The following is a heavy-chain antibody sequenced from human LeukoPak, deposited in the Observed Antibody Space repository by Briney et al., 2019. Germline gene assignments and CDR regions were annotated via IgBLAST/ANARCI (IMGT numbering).Heavy chain of an antibody. CDR3: ARDLFGHSSGYRGGY. CDR2: IIPILGIA. CDR1: GYTFTSYD. D-gene: IGHD3-22*01. Sequence: SVKVSCKASGYTFTSYDINWVRQAPGQGLEWMGRIIPILGIANYAQKFQGRVTITADKSTSTAYMELSSLRSEDTAVYYCARDLFGHSSGYRGGYWGQGTLVTVSS. J-gene: IGHJ4*02. V-gene: IGHV1-69*04.